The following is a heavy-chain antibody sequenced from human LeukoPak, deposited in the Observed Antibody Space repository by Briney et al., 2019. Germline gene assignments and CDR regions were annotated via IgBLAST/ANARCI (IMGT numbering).Heavy chain of an antibody. D-gene: IGHD2-2*01. CDR2: IYTSGST. J-gene: IGHJ3*02. Sequence: PSETLSLTCTVSGGSISSGSYYWSWIRQPAGKGLEWIGRIYTSGSTNYNPSLKSRVTISVDTSKNQFSLKLSSVTAADTAVYYCAREVVPAANNDAFDIWGQGTMVTVSS. V-gene: IGHV4-61*02. CDR1: GGSISSGSYY. CDR3: AREVVPAANNDAFDI.